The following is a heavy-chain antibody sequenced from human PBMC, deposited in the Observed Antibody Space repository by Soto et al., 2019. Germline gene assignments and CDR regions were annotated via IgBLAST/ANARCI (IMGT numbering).Heavy chain of an antibody. J-gene: IGHJ4*02. D-gene: IGHD2-21*01. Sequence: HPGGSLRLSCAASGFTFDDHAMHWVRQVPGKGLEWVSGISWNSGTVGYADSVKGRFTISRDNAKNSLYLQMNSLRTEDTALYYCTKVHLAWSFDYSYLAHWGQGTLVTVSS. CDR2: ISWNSGTV. CDR3: TKVHLAWSFDYSYLAH. CDR1: GFTFDDHA. V-gene: IGHV3-9*01.